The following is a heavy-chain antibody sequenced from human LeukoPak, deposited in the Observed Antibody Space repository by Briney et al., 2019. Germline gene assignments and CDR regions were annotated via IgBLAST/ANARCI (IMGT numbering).Heavy chain of an antibody. V-gene: IGHV3-30-3*01. CDR2: ISYDGSNK. CDR3: ASRKDTPHLPDY. Sequence: GRSLRLSCAASGFXFSSYAMHWVRQAPGKGLEWVAVISYDGSNKYYADSVKGRFTISRDNSKNTLYLQMNSLRAEDTAVYYCASRKDTPHLPDYWGQGTLVTVSS. J-gene: IGHJ4*02. D-gene: IGHD5-18*01. CDR1: GFXFSSYA.